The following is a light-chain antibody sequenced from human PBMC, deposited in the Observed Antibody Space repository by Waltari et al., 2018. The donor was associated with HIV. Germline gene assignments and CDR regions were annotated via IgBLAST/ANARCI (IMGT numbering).Light chain of an antibody. CDR1: SSNIGSNT. CDR2: SNN. J-gene: IGLJ2*01. CDR3: AAWDGSLNGHVV. V-gene: IGLV1-44*01. Sequence: QSVLTQPPSASGTPGQRVTISCSGSSSNIGSNTVNWYQQLPGTAPKRLIYSNNTRPSGVPGGFSGSKSGTSASLAISGLQSEDEADYYCAAWDGSLNGHVVFGGGTKLTVL.